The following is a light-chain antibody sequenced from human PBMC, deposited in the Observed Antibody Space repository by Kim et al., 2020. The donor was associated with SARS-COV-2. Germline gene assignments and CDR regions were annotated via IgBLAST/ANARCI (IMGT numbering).Light chain of an antibody. V-gene: IGKV3-15*01. CDR2: DAS. CDR3: HQYNNWPMT. CDR1: QSVSSN. J-gene: IGKJ4*01. Sequence: SKYPGERAALACEASQSVSSNLAWYQQKPGKATRLLIYDASTRATGIPARFSGSGSGTQFTLTISSLQSEDFAVYYCHQYNNWPMTFGGGTKVEI.